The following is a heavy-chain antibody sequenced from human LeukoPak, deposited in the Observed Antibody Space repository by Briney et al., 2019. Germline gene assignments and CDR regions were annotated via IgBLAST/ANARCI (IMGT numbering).Heavy chain of an antibody. CDR2: IYHSGTTYSGST. V-gene: IGHV4-39*07. CDR3: ARLRGRGRVVVAAYFDY. CDR1: GASMSNYY. Sequence: TSETLSLTCNVSGASMSNYYWVWIRQPPGKGLEWIGSIYHSGTTYSGSTYYNPSLKSRVTISLDTSKNQFSLKLSSVTAADTAVYYCARLRGRGRVVVAAYFDYWGQGTLVTVSS. D-gene: IGHD2-15*01. J-gene: IGHJ4*02.